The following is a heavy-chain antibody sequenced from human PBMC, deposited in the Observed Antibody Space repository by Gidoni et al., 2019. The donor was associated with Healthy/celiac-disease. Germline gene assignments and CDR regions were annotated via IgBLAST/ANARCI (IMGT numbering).Heavy chain of an antibody. CDR2: INHGGST. CDR3: ASLLVRRPYYYDSSGYYRLRFGMDV. D-gene: IGHD3-22*01. J-gene: IGHJ6*02. Sequence: QVQLQQWGAGLLKLSETLSLTCAVYGWSFSAYYWSWIRPPPGKGLEWIGEINHGGSTNYNPSLKSRVTISVDTSKNQFSLKLSSVTAADTAVYYCASLLVRRPYYYDSSGYYRLRFGMDVWGQGTTVTVSS. CDR1: GWSFSAYY. V-gene: IGHV4-34*01.